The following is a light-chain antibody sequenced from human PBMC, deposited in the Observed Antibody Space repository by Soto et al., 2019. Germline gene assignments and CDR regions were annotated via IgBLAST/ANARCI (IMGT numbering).Light chain of an antibody. CDR2: KDS. J-gene: IGLJ1*01. Sequence: SYELTQPPSVSVSPGQTARITCSGDALPKQYAYWYQQKPGQAPVLVIYKDSERPSGIPERFSGSSSGTTVTLTISGVQAGDEADYYCQSADSSGTFYVFGTGTKVTVL. CDR1: ALPKQY. V-gene: IGLV3-25*02. CDR3: QSADSSGTFYV.